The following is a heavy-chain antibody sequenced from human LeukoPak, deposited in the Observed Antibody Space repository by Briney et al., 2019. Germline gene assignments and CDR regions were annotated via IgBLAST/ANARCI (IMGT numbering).Heavy chain of an antibody. CDR1: GFTVSSYY. D-gene: IGHD3-9*01. CDR3: AKCILTGYYKGYMVV. V-gene: IGHV3-21*04. J-gene: IGHJ6*03. Sequence: PGGSLRLSCAASGFTVSSYYMSWVRQAPGKGLEWVSSISSSSAYIYYADSVKGRFTISRDNAKNSLYLQMNSLRAEDTAVYYCAKCILTGYYKGYMVVWGKGATVTISS. CDR2: ISSSSAYI.